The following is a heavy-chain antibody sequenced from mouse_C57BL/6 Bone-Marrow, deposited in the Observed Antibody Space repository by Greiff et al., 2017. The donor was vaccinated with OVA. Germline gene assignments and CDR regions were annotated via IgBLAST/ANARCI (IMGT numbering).Heavy chain of an antibody. D-gene: IGHD1-1*01. CDR3: TTDYYGRSYYWYFDV. V-gene: IGHV14-4*01. J-gene: IGHJ1*03. Sequence: VQLQQSGAELVRPGASVKLSCTASGFNIKDDYMHWVKQRPEQGLEWIGWIDPENGDTEYASKFQGKATITADTSSNTAYLQLSSLTSEDTAVYYCTTDYYGRSYYWYFDVWGTGTTVTVSS. CDR1: GFNIKDDY. CDR2: IDPENGDT.